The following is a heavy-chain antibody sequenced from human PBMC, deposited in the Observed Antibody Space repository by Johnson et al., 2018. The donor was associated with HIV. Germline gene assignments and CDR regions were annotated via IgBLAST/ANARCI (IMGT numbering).Heavy chain of an antibody. Sequence: QMLLVESGGGVVQPGRSLRLSCAASGFTFSSYAMHWVRQTPGKGLEWVPVISYDGSNTYYADYVKGRFTISRDNSKNTLYLQMNSLRAEDTAVYYCAIDPFRDAFDIWGQGTMVTVSS. CDR2: ISYDGSNT. CDR1: GFTFSSYA. CDR3: AIDPFRDAFDI. V-gene: IGHV3-30*14. J-gene: IGHJ3*02.